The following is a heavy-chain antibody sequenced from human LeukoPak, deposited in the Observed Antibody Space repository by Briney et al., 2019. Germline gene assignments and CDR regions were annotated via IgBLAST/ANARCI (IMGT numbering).Heavy chain of an antibody. CDR3: ARDDGKWFGENSFDY. Sequence: PGGSLRLSCAASGFTFSSYAMSWVRQAPGKGLEWVSAISGSGGSTYYADSVKGRFTVSRDNAKNSLYLQMNSLRAEDTAVYYCARDDGKWFGENSFDYWGQGTLVTVSS. CDR1: GFTFSSYA. J-gene: IGHJ4*02. D-gene: IGHD3-10*01. CDR2: ISGSGGST. V-gene: IGHV3-23*01.